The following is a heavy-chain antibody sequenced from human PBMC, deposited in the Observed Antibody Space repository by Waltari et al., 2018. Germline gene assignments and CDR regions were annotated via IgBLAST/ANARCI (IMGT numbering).Heavy chain of an antibody. CDR1: GYTFTSYY. Sequence: QVQLVQSGAEVKKPGASVKVSCKASGYTFTSYYMHWVRQAPGQGLEWMGIINPSGGSTSYAQKFQGRVTMTRDTSTSTVYMELSSLRSEDTAVYYCARDGGQQPRSEYFQHWGQGTLVTVSS. V-gene: IGHV1-46*01. J-gene: IGHJ1*01. CDR2: INPSGGST. CDR3: ARDGGQQPRSEYFQH. D-gene: IGHD6-13*01.